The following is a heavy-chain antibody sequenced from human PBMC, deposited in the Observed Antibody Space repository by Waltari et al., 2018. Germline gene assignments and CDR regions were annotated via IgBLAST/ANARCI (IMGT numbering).Heavy chain of an antibody. V-gene: IGHV4-30-4*08. J-gene: IGHJ5*01. D-gene: IGHD1-26*01. CDR2: IYYSGST. CDR1: GDTISGGDYY. Sequence: QVQLQESGPGLVKPSQTLSLPCAVSGDTISGGDYYWTWIRQPPGKGLEWIGYIYYSGSTYYNPSLKSRVTISIDTSKNQFSLRLSSVTAADTAVYYCARESGATGCDSWGQGTLVTVSS. CDR3: ARESGATGCDS.